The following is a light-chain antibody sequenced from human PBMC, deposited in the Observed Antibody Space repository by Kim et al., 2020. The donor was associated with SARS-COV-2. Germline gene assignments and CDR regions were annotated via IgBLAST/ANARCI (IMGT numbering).Light chain of an antibody. V-gene: IGKV1-27*01. CDR1: QGISNY. CDR2: AAS. Sequence: DIQMTQSPSSLSASVGDGVTITCRASQGISNYLAWYQQKPGEAPKLLIYAASTLQFGVSTRFSGSGSGTEFTLTISDLQPEDVATYYCQKYDTGPWTFGHGTKVDIK. CDR3: QKYDTGPWT. J-gene: IGKJ1*01.